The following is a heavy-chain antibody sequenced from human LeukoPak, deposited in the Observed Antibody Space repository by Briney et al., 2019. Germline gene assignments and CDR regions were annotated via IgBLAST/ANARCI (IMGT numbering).Heavy chain of an antibody. D-gene: IGHD3-3*01. CDR1: GFTFSSYA. CDR2: ISGSGGST. Sequence: GGSLRLSCAASGFTFSSYAMSWVRQAPGKGLEWASAISGSGGSTYYADSVKGRFTISRDNSKNTLYLQMNSLRAEDTAVYYCAKLPSKGVNFDYWGQGTLVTVSS. V-gene: IGHV3-23*01. J-gene: IGHJ4*02. CDR3: AKLPSKGVNFDY.